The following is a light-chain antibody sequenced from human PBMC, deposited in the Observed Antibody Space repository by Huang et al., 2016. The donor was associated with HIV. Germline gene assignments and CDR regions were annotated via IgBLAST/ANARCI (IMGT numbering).Light chain of an antibody. CDR2: DAY. CDR1: QSVSSY. J-gene: IGKJ5*01. CDR3: QQRSNWPPA. V-gene: IGKV3-11*01. Sequence: EIVLTQSPATLSLSPGERATLSCRASQSVSSYLAWYQQKPGQAHRLLIYDAYNMATGIPARFSGRGSGTDFTLTISSLEPEDFAVYYCQQRSNWPPAFGQGTRLEIK.